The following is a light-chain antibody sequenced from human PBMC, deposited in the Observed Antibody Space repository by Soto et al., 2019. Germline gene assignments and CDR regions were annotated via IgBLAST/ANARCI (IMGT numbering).Light chain of an antibody. V-gene: IGKV3-15*01. CDR1: QSVSSN. CDR2: GAS. CDR3: QQYGSSVWT. Sequence: EIVMTQSPATLSVSPGERATLSCRASQSVSSNLAWYQQKPGQAPRLPMYGASTRATGIPARFSGSGSGTEFTLTISSLQSEDIAVYYCQQYGSSVWTFGQGTKVDIK. J-gene: IGKJ1*01.